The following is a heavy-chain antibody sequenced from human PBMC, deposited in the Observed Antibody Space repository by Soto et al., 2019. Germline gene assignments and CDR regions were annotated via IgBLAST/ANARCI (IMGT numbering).Heavy chain of an antibody. CDR3: ARDQTGITTTGGGRIDH. J-gene: IGHJ4*02. CDR1: GFTFSTHA. D-gene: IGHD1-20*01. V-gene: IGHV3-30-3*01. CDR2: VSFDGSNK. Sequence: QVQLVESGGGVVQPGRSLRLSCAASGFTFSTHAMHWVRQAPGKGLECVAIVSFDGSNKYYADSVKGRFTISRDNSKNPLYLQMSVLTPEDTAVYYCARDQTGITTTGGGRIDHWGQGTLVTVSS.